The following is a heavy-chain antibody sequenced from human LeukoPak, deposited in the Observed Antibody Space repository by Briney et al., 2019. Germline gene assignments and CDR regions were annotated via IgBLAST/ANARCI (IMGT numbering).Heavy chain of an antibody. CDR2: IYHSGST. V-gene: IGHV4-30-2*01. CDR1: GGSISSGGYS. J-gene: IGHJ6*02. Sequence: SETLSLTCAVSGGSISSGGYSWSWIRQPPGKGLEWIGYIYHSGSTYYNPSLKSRVTISVDTSKNQFSLELRSVTAADTAVYYCARQGTSGSYLTGLDVWGQGTTVTVSS. CDR3: ARQGTSGSYLTGLDV. D-gene: IGHD3-22*01.